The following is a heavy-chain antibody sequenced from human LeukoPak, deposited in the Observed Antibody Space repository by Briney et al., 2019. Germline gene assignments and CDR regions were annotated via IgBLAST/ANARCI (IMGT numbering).Heavy chain of an antibody. Sequence: SETLSLTCTVSGGSISTYYWSRIRQPPGKGLEWVGYIYYSGSTNYNPSLKSRVTISVDTSKNQFSLKLNSVTAADTAVYYCASHANYYDSSGFYQYFDYWGQGTLVTVSS. CDR2: IYYSGST. J-gene: IGHJ4*02. CDR1: GGSISTYY. D-gene: IGHD3-22*01. V-gene: IGHV4-59*08. CDR3: ASHANYYDSSGFYQYFDY.